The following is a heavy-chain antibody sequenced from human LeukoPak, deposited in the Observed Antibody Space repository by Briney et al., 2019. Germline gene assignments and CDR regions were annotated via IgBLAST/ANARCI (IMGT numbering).Heavy chain of an antibody. CDR2: ISSSSSYT. CDR1: GFTFSDYY. V-gene: IGHV3-11*05. Sequence: GGSLRLSCAASGFTFSDYYMTWIRQAPGKGLEWVSYISSSSSYTVYADSVKGRFTISRDNAKNSLYPQMNSLRAADTAVYFCARGQYWFDPWGQGTLVTVSS. J-gene: IGHJ5*02. CDR3: ARGQYWFDP.